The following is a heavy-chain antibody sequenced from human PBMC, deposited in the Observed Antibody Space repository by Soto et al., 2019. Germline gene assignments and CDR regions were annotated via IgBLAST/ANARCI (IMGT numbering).Heavy chain of an antibody. D-gene: IGHD3-16*02. V-gene: IGHV5-10-1*01. Sequence: GESLKISCKGSGYSFTSYWISWVRQMPGKGLEWMGRIDPSDSYTNYSPSFQGHVTISADKSISTAYLQWSSLKASDTAMYYCARDGRVTVGYYGMDVWGQGTTVTVSS. CDR3: ARDGRVTVGYYGMDV. J-gene: IGHJ6*02. CDR2: IDPSDSYT. CDR1: GYSFTSYW.